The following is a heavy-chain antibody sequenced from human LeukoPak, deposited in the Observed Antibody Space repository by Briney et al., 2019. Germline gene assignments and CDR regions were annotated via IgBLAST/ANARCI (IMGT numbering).Heavy chain of an antibody. CDR2: INPNSGGT. V-gene: IGHV1-2*02. D-gene: IGHD3-22*01. CDR1: GYTFAGYY. J-gene: IGHJ4*02. Sequence: ASVKVSCKASGYTFAGYYMHWVGQAPGQGLEWMGWINPNSGGTNYAQKFQGRVTMTRDTSISTAYMELSRLRSDDTAVYYCARGGYYDSSGYSQFDYWGQGTLVTVSS. CDR3: ARGGYYDSSGYSQFDY.